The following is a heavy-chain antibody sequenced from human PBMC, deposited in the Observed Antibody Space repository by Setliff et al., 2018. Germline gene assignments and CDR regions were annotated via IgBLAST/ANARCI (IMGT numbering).Heavy chain of an antibody. D-gene: IGHD3-10*01. J-gene: IGHJ4*02. CDR2: IKKDGSEK. CDR1: GFTFSSYW. Sequence: GGSLRLSCAASGFTFSSYWMSWVRQAPGKGLEWVANIKKDGSEKYYVDSVKGRFTISSDNAKNSLYLQMNSLRAEDTAVYYCARGAGVRGYYYGSGSYLYWGQGTLVTVSS. V-gene: IGHV3-7*01. CDR3: ARGAGVRGYYYGSGSYLY.